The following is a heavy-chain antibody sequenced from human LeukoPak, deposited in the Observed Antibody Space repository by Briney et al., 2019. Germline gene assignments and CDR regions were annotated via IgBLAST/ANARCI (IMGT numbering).Heavy chain of an antibody. CDR3: ARDGGVLWFGELQFDY. CDR1: GYTFTGYY. Sequence: GASVKVSCKASGYTFTGYYMHWVRQAPGQGLEWMGWINPNSGGTNYAQKFQGRVTMTRDTSTSTAYMELSRLRSDDTAVYYCARDGGVLWFGELQFDYWGQGTLVTVSS. CDR2: INPNSGGT. V-gene: IGHV1-2*02. D-gene: IGHD3-10*01. J-gene: IGHJ4*02.